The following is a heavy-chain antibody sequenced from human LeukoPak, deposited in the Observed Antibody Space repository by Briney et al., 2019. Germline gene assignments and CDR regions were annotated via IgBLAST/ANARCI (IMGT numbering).Heavy chain of an antibody. CDR1: GFTFSGYG. D-gene: IGHD3-10*01. CDR2: ISSSGSTI. V-gene: IGHV3-48*04. CDR3: AREPRVLLCQDY. J-gene: IGHJ4*02. Sequence: SGGSLRLSCAASGFTFSGYGMHWVRQAPGKGLEWVSYISSSGSTIYYADSVKGRFTISRDNAKNSLYLQMNSLRAEDTAVYYCAREPRVLLCQDYWGQGTLVTVSS.